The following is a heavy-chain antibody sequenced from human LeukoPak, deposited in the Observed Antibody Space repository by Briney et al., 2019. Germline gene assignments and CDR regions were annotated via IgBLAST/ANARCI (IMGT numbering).Heavy chain of an antibody. Sequence: PGGSLRLSCAASGFTFSSYAMSWVRQAPGKGLEWVSAISGSGGSTYFADSVKGRFTISRDYSKNTLYLQMNSLRAEDTAVYYCAKRGPYCTNGVCFYYFDYWGQGTLVTVSS. V-gene: IGHV3-23*01. CDR1: GFTFSSYA. CDR3: AKRGPYCTNGVCFYYFDY. CDR2: ISGSGGST. D-gene: IGHD2-8*01. J-gene: IGHJ4*02.